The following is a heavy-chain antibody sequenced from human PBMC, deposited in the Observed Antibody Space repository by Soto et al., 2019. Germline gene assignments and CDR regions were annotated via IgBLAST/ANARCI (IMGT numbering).Heavy chain of an antibody. CDR1: GGSISSYY. D-gene: IGHD6-6*01. CDR2: IYYSGST. V-gene: IGHV4-59*12. CDR3: ARIRRARYYYYYYGMDV. Sequence: SETLSLTCTVSGGSISSYYWSWIRQPPGKGLEWIGYIYYSGSTNYNPSLKSRVTISVDTSKNQFSLKLSSVTAADTAVYYCARIRRARYYYYYYGMDVWGQGTTVTVSS. J-gene: IGHJ6*02.